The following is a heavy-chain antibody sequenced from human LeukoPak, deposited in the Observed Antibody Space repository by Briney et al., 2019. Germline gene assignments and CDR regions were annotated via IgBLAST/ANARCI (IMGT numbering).Heavy chain of an antibody. CDR2: ISYDGSNK. Sequence: GRSLRLSCAASGFIFSSYAMHWVRQAPGKGLEWVAVISYDGSNKYYADSVKGRFTISRDNSKNTLYLQMNSLRAEDTAVYYCARDYDILTGYSRLYYYYGMDVWGQGTTVTVSS. CDR1: GFIFSSYA. CDR3: ARDYDILTGYSRLYYYYGMDV. D-gene: IGHD3-9*01. V-gene: IGHV3-30-3*01. J-gene: IGHJ6*02.